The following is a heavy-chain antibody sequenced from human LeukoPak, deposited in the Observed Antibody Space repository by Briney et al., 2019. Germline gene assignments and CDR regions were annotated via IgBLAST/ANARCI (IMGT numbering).Heavy chain of an antibody. CDR2: ISSSSSYI. V-gene: IGHV3-21*01. Sequence: GGSLRLSCAASGFTFSSYSMNWVRQAPGKGLEWVSSISSSSSYIYYADSVKGRFTISRDNAKNSLYLQMNSLRAEDTAVYYCAREIVGATVYAFDIWGQGTMVTVSS. CDR3: AREIVGATVYAFDI. J-gene: IGHJ3*02. D-gene: IGHD1-26*01. CDR1: GFTFSSYS.